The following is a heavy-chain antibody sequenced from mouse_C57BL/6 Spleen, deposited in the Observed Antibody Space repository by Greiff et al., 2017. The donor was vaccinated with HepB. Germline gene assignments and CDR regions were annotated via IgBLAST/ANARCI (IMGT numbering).Heavy chain of an antibody. Sequence: QVQLKQSGAELVRPGASVTLSCKASGYTFTDYEMHWVKQTPVHGLEWIGAIDPETGGTAYNQKFKGKAILTADKSSSTAYMELRSLTSEDSAVYYCTRGGSYGSFAYWGQGTLVTVSA. D-gene: IGHD1-1*01. CDR3: TRGGSYGSFAY. CDR2: IDPETGGT. CDR1: GYTFTDYE. V-gene: IGHV1-15*01. J-gene: IGHJ3*01.